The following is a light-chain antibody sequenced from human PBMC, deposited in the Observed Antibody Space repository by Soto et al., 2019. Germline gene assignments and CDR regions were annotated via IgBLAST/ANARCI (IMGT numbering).Light chain of an antibody. CDR2: DAS. J-gene: IGKJ1*01. CDR1: QSISSW. CDR3: QQYNSYKGT. V-gene: IGKV1-5*01. Sequence: DIQMTQSPSTLSASVGDRVTMTCRASQSISSWLAWYQQKPGKAPKLLIYDASSLESGVPSRFSGSGSGTEFTLTISSLQPDDFATYYCQQYNSYKGTFGQGTKGDIK.